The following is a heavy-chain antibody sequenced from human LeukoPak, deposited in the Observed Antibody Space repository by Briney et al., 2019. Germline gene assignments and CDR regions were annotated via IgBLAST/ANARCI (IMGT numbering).Heavy chain of an antibody. V-gene: IGHV3-21*01. D-gene: IGHD3-16*02. CDR2: ISSSSSYI. CDR1: GFTFGDYA. CDR3: ARVAGAGRMITFGGVIAPSDY. Sequence: PGGSLRLSCTASGFTFGDYAMSWVRQAPGKGLEWVSSISSSSSYIYYADSVKGRFTISRDNAKNSMYLQMNSLRAEDTAVYYCARVAGAGRMITFGGVIAPSDYWGQGTLVTVSS. J-gene: IGHJ4*02.